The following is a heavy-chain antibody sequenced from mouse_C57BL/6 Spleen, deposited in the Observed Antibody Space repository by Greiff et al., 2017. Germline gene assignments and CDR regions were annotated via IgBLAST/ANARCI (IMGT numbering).Heavy chain of an antibody. Sequence: QVQLQQPGAGLVKPGASVKLSCKASGYTFTSYWMQWVKQRPGQGLEWIGEIDPSDSDTNYNQKFKGKATLTVDTSSSTAYMQLSSLTSEDSAVYYCARSSRNLDYWGQGTTLAVSS. CDR3: ARSSRNLDY. CDR1: GYTFTSYW. J-gene: IGHJ2*01. CDR2: IDPSDSDT. D-gene: IGHD1-1*01. V-gene: IGHV1-50*01.